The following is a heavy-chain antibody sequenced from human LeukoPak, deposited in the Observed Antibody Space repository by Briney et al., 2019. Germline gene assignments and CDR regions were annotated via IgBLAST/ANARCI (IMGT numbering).Heavy chain of an antibody. D-gene: IGHD4-11*01. Sequence: GRSLRLSCAASGFNFRKYGIHWVRQAPGKGLEWVAVITYDGSNKYYADSVKGRFTISRDDSKNTLYLKMNSLRAEDTAVYYCARGDYSTLYYFDYWGQGALVTVSS. CDR2: ITYDGSNK. V-gene: IGHV3-30*03. J-gene: IGHJ4*02. CDR1: GFNFRKYG. CDR3: ARGDYSTLYYFDY.